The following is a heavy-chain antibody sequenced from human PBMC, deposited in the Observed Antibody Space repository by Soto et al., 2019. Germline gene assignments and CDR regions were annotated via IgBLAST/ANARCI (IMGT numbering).Heavy chain of an antibody. CDR2: IWYDGSNK. CDR1: GFTFSSYG. J-gene: IGHJ6*03. D-gene: IGHD6-6*01. Sequence: GGSLRLSCAASGFTFSSYGMHWVRQAPGKGLEWVAVIWYDGSNKYYADSVKGRFTISRDNSKNTLYLQMNSLRAEDTAVYYCARSSIAARPHYYYYYMDVWGKGTTVTVSS. CDR3: ARSSIAARPHYYYYYMDV. V-gene: IGHV3-33*01.